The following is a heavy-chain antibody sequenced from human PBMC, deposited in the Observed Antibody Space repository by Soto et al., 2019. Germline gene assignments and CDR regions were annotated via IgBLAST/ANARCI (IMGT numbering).Heavy chain of an antibody. V-gene: IGHV4-59*01. D-gene: IGHD2-21*01. CDR2: MSYSGSP. CDR3: ARYPLTRYCGGTNCHDY. Sequence: WTWFRQPPGKGLEWIGYMSYSGSPTYNPSLESRVTISVDTSKNQFSPKVNSLIAADTAVYYCARYPLTRYCGGTNCHDYWGQGTLVTVSS. J-gene: IGHJ4*02.